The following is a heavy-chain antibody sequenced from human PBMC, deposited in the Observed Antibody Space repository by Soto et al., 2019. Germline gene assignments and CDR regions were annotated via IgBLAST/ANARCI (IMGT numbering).Heavy chain of an antibody. J-gene: IGHJ3*02. CDR1: GFTFSDHY. V-gene: IGHV3-72*01. CDR3: ARTATTDDAFDI. CDR2: TRNKANSYTT. D-gene: IGHD4-17*01. Sequence: VQLVESGGGLVQPGGSLRLSCAASGFTFSDHYMDWVRQAPGKGLEWVGRTRNKANSYTTEYAASVKGRFTISRDDSKNSLYLQMNSLKTEDTAVYYCARTATTDDAFDIWGQGTMVTVSS.